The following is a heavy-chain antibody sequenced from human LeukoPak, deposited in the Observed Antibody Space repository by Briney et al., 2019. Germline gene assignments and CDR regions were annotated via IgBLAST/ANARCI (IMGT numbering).Heavy chain of an antibody. D-gene: IGHD6-6*01. J-gene: IGHJ5*02. CDR1: GYTFTSYG. V-gene: IGHV1-2*02. Sequence: GASVKVSCKASGYTFTSYGISWVRQAPGQGLEWMGWINPNSGGTNYAQKFQGRVTMTRDTSISTAYMELSRLRSDDTAVYYCARDTLVSGPARPMGWFDPWGQGTLVTVSS. CDR3: ARDTLVSGPARPMGWFDP. CDR2: INPNSGGT.